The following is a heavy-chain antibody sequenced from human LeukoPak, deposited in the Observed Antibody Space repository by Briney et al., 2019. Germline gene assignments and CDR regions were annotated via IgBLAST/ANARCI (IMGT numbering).Heavy chain of an antibody. CDR3: ARLGKEVTYRAYYFDY. CDR2: IYYGGST. Sequence: PSQTLSLTCIVSGGSISNGDYYWSWIRQHPGKVLEWIGYIYYGGSTYYNPSLKSRLTISVDTSKNQFSLTLTSVTATDTAVYYCARLGKEVTYRAYYFDYWGQGTLVTVSS. V-gene: IGHV4-31*03. CDR1: GGSISNGDYY. J-gene: IGHJ4*02. D-gene: IGHD7-27*01.